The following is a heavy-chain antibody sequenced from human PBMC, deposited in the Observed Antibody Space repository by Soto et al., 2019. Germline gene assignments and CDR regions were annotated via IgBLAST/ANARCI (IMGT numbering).Heavy chain of an antibody. Sequence: QGQLVQSGVEVKKPGASVKVSRKASGYSFISYGIGWVRQAPGQGLEWMGWITVNSGNTNYPQKFQGRVTMTTDTSTSTAYMELRSLTSDDTAVYYCGRGLGGGWYYFDYWGPGTLVTVSS. CDR1: GYSFISYG. CDR2: ITVNSGNT. V-gene: IGHV1-18*04. J-gene: IGHJ4*02. CDR3: GRGLGGGWYYFDY. D-gene: IGHD6-19*01.